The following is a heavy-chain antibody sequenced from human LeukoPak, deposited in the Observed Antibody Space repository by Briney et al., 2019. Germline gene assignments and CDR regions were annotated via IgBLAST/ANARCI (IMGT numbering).Heavy chain of an antibody. Sequence: SETLSLTCTVSGGSISTYYWSWVRQPAGKGLEWIGRFYVSGSIDYNPSLKSRITISVDKSKNQFSLKLTSVTAADTAVYYCARQGGLGTPASGCLEAFDYWGQGTLVTVFS. CDR1: GGSISTYY. CDR2: FYVSGSI. D-gene: IGHD4-23*01. CDR3: ARQGGLGTPASGCLEAFDY. V-gene: IGHV4-4*07. J-gene: IGHJ4*02.